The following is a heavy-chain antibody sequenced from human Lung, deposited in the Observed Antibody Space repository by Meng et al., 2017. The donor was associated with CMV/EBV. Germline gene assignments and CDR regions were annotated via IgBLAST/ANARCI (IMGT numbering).Heavy chain of an antibody. V-gene: IGHV4-39*01. CDR2: IYYSGST. CDR3: AREDYRSLYFDY. D-gene: IGHD3-16*02. Sequence: SETLSLXFTVSGGSISSSSYYWGWIRQPPGKGLEWIRSIYYSGSTYYNLSLKSRVTISADTFKNQFSLKLSSVTAADTAVYYCAREDYRSLYFDYWGQGTXVTVYS. J-gene: IGHJ4*02. CDR1: GGSISSSSYY.